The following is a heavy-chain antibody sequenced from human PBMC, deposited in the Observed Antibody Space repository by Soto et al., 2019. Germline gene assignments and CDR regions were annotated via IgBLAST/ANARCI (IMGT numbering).Heavy chain of an antibody. CDR1: DSPLSSFY. CDR2: VYYTGTT. V-gene: IGHV4-59*08. CDR3: ARLGGHYQAFDR. D-gene: IGHD3-22*01. J-gene: IGHJ4*01. Sequence: SETLSLTCSVSDSPLSSFYLGWFRQPPGQGLEWVGYVYYTGTTTYNPSLKSRVTISLDTSKSQFSLNLRSVTAADTAVYYCARLGGHYQAFDRWGQGTLVTVSS.